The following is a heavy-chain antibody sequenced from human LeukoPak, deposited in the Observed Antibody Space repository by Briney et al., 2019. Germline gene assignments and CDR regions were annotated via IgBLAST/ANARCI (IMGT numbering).Heavy chain of an antibody. Sequence: SVKVSCKASGGTFSSYAISWVRQAPGQGLEWMGGIIPIFGTANYAQKFQGRATITADESTSTAYMELSSLRSEDTAVYYCARDRVALRSQYYFDYWGQGTLVTVSS. D-gene: IGHD2/OR15-2a*01. J-gene: IGHJ4*02. V-gene: IGHV1-69*13. CDR2: IIPIFGTA. CDR1: GGTFSSYA. CDR3: ARDRVALRSQYYFDY.